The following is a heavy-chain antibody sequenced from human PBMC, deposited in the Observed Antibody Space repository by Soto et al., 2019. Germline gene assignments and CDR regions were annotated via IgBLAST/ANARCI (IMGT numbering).Heavy chain of an antibody. J-gene: IGHJ4*02. CDR2: ISGSGGST. V-gene: IGHV3-23*01. Sequence: GGSLRLSCAASGFTFSSYAMSWVRQAPGKGLEWVSAISGSGGSTYYADPVKGRFTISRDNSKNTLYLQMNSLRAEDTAVYYCAKCPYFVLVPAAILDWSQGTLVTVSS. CDR3: AKCPYFVLVPAAILD. D-gene: IGHD2-2*01. CDR1: GFTFSSYA.